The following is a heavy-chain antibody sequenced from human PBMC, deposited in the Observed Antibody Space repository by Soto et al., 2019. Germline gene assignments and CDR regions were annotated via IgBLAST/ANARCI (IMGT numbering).Heavy chain of an antibody. CDR1: GYSFTSYW. V-gene: IGHV5-51*01. CDR2: IYPGDSDA. CDR3: ARHKLIAVAGTDNDAFDI. D-gene: IGHD6-19*01. J-gene: IGHJ3*02. Sequence: PGESLKISCKGSGYSFTSYWIGWVRQMPGKGLEWMGIIYPGDSDARYSPSFQGQVTISADKSISTAYLQWSSLKASDTAMYYCARHKLIAVAGTDNDAFDIWGQGSMVTVSS.